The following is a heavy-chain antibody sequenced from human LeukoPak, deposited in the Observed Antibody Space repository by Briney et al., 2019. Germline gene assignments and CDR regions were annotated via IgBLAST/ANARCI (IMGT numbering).Heavy chain of an antibody. CDR1: GFSFNSYS. Sequence: GGSLRLSCTGSGFSFNSYSMNWVRQAPGKVLEWVSFITLSSSEIFYADSVMGRFTISRDNAENSVFLQMSSLRAEDTAVYYCVRGSGPTVAYYRMDVWGTGTTVSVSS. D-gene: IGHD4-11*01. V-gene: IGHV3-21*05. J-gene: IGHJ6*04. CDR3: VRGSGPTVAYYRMDV. CDR2: ITLSSSEI.